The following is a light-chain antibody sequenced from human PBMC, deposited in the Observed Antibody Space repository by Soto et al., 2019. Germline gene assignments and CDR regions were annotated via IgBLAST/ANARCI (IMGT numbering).Light chain of an antibody. Sequence: DIVMTQSPASLAVSIGERATINCNSSQSLLNSANDKIYLAWYQQKPGQPPKLLIWRASTRDSGVPDRFSGSGSGTDFTRTINSLQAEDVATYYCKQYFSSHLSFVGRTKVEI. CDR2: RAS. V-gene: IGKV4-1*01. J-gene: IGKJ4*01. CDR3: KQYFSSHLS. CDR1: QSLLNSANDKIY.